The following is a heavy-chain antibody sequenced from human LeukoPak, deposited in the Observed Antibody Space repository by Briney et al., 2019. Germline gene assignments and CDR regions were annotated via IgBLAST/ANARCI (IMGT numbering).Heavy chain of an antibody. Sequence: PSETLSLTCAVYGGSFSGYYWSWIRQPPGKGLKWIGEINHSGSTNYNPSLKSRVTISVDTSKNQFSLKLSSVTAADTAVYYCASLLYCSSTSCPPGYWGQGTLVTVSS. CDR2: INHSGST. CDR3: ASLLYCSSTSCPPGY. CDR1: GGSFSGYY. V-gene: IGHV4-34*01. D-gene: IGHD2-2*01. J-gene: IGHJ4*02.